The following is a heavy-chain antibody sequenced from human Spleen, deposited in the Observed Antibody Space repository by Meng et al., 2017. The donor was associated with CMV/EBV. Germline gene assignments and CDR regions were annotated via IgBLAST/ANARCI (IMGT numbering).Heavy chain of an antibody. J-gene: IGHJ4*02. CDR1: FTFSYYY. D-gene: IGHD2-2*01. V-gene: IGHV3-11*04. Sequence: FTFSYYYMSWIRQAPGKGLEWVSSVTTGRKIYYADSVKGRFTISRDNAKNSVYLQMNSPRVEDTAVYYCARSMGCNGTTCYYSVSDFWGLGTLVTVSS. CDR3: ARSMGCNGTTCYYSVSDF. CDR2: VTTGRKI.